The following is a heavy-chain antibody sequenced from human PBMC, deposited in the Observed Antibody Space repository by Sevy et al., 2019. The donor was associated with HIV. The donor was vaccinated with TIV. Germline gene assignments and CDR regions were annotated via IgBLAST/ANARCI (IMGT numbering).Heavy chain of an antibody. CDR3: GISGYYPDAFDI. V-gene: IGHV1-69*13. D-gene: IGHD3-22*01. CDR2: IIPIFGTA. Sequence: ASVKVSCKASGGTFSSYAISWVRQAPGQGLEWMGGIIPIFGTANYAQKFQGRVTITADESTSTAYMELRSLRSEDTAVYYCGISGYYPDAFDIWGQGTMVTVSS. J-gene: IGHJ3*02. CDR1: GGTFSSYA.